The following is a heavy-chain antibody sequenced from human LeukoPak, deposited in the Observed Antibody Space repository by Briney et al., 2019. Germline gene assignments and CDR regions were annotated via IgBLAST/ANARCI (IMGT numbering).Heavy chain of an antibody. Sequence: GGSLRLSCAASGFTVSSNYMSWVRQAPGKGLEWVSVIYSGGSTYYADSVKSRFTISRDNSKNTLYLQMNSLRAEDTAVYYCARGAESDAFDIWGQGTMVTVSS. CDR1: GFTVSSNY. CDR2: IYSGGST. V-gene: IGHV3-66*01. J-gene: IGHJ3*02. CDR3: ARGAESDAFDI. D-gene: IGHD4/OR15-4a*01.